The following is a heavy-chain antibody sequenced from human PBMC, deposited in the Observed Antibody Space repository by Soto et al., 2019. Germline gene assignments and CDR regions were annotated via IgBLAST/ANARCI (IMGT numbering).Heavy chain of an antibody. Sequence: EASVKVSCKASGYTXTSYYMHWVRQAPGQGLEWMGIINPSGGSTSYAQKFQGRVTMTRDTSTSTVYMELSSLRSEDTAAYYCARDWSMIVVVPAALGAFDIWGQGTMVTVSS. J-gene: IGHJ3*02. CDR1: GYTXTSYY. CDR2: INPSGGST. V-gene: IGHV1-46*03. D-gene: IGHD2-2*01. CDR3: ARDWSMIVVVPAALGAFDI.